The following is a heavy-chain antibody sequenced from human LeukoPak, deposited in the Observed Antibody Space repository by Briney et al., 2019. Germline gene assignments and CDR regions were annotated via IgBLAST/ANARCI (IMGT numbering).Heavy chain of an antibody. CDR1: GFTISSSA. CDR2: ISGSGKSI. V-gene: IGHV3-23*01. J-gene: IGHJ5*02. D-gene: IGHD6-13*01. Sequence: PGGSLRLSCSASGFTISSSAMTWVRQVPGKGLEWVSSISGSGKSIHYADSVKGRFTISRDNSKSTLYLQMNSLRAEDTALYYCAKGGPFSSSSQSYFDPWGQGTLVIVSS. CDR3: AKGGPFSSSSQSYFDP.